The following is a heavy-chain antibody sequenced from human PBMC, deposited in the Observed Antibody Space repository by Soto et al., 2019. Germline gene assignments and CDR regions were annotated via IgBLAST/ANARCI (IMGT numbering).Heavy chain of an antibody. CDR3: ARLVVVAATNWFDP. V-gene: IGHV1-3*01. J-gene: IGHJ5*01. D-gene: IGHD2-15*01. Sequence: ASVKVSCKASGYTFTSYAMHWVRQAPGQRLEWMGWINAGNGNTKYSQKFQGRVTITRDTSASTAYMELSSLRSEDTAVYYCARLVVVAATNWFDPWGLGTLVTVSS. CDR1: GYTFTSYA. CDR2: INAGNGNT.